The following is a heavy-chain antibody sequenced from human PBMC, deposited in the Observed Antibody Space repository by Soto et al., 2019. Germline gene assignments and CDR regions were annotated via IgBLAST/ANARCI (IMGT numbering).Heavy chain of an antibody. CDR1: AFTLSSYW. Sequence: EVQLVESGGGLVQPGGSLRLSCAASAFTLSSYWMSWVRQAPGKGLEWVANIKPDGSEKYYVDSVKGRFTISRDNTKNSLYLQKSTLRPEDTAIYYCARDYEFGFDMWGQGTLVTVSS. J-gene: IGHJ3*02. V-gene: IGHV3-7*01. CDR3: ARDYEFGFDM. D-gene: IGHD3-22*01. CDR2: IKPDGSEK.